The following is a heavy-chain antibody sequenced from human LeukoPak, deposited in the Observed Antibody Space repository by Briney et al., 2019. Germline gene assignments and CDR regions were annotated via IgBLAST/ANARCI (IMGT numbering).Heavy chain of an antibody. CDR1: GYSFTSYW. D-gene: IGHD7-27*01. Sequence: GEALKISWKGSGYSFTSYWIGWVRQMPGKGLEWMGIIYPGDSDTRYSPSFQGQVTISADKSISTTYLQWSSLKASDTAMYYCARLGRVTGPYYYGMDVWGQGTTVTVSS. CDR2: IYPGDSDT. V-gene: IGHV5-51*01. J-gene: IGHJ6*02. CDR3: ARLGRVTGPYYYGMDV.